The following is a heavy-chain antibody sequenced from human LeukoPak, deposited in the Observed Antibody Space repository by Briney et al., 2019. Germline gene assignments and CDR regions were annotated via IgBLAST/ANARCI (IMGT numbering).Heavy chain of an antibody. CDR1: GGSVTTYS. J-gene: IGHJ3*02. D-gene: IGHD3-22*01. V-gene: IGHV4-4*07. Sequence: MTSETMSLTCTVSGGSVTTYSWSWIRQSAGKGLEWIGHISTSGSTTYNPSLKSRVTMSVDTSKNQFSLKLSSVTAADTAVYYCAKSHNYYYDTNGYYTAFDIWGQGTMVTVSS. CDR2: ISTSGST. CDR3: AKSHNYYYDTNGYYTAFDI.